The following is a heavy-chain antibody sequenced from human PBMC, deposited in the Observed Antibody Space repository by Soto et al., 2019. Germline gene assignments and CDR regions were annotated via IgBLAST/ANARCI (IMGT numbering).Heavy chain of an antibody. CDR2: IYYSGST. V-gene: IGHV4-59*08. CDR3: ARHGPHYYDFWSGYFNWFDP. CDR1: GGSISSYY. Sequence: QVQLQESGPGLVKPSETLSLTCTVSGGSISSYYWSWIRQPPGKGLEWIGYIYYSGSTNYNPSLKSRVTISVDTSKNHFALQLSSVTAADTAVYYCARHGPHYYDFWSGYFNWFDPWGQGTLVTVSS. D-gene: IGHD3-3*01. J-gene: IGHJ5*02.